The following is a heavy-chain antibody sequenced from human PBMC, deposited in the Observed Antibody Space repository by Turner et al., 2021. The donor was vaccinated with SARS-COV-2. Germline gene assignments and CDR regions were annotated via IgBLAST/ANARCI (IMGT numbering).Heavy chain of an antibody. CDR1: GFTFEDYV. V-gene: IGHV3-9*01. Sequence: EVQLVESGGGLVQPGRSLRLACVASGFTFEDYVMNWVRQAPVKGLEWVSGISSNIHDIGYADSVKGRFTISRDDAKNSLYLEMNSLRTEDTALYYCSKDRRGYAGMDVWGQGTTVTVYS. CDR3: SKDRRGYAGMDV. D-gene: IGHD2-8*01. CDR2: ISSNIHDI. J-gene: IGHJ6*02.